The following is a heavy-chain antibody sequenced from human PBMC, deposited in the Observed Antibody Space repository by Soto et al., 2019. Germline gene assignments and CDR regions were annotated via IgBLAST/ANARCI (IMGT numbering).Heavy chain of an antibody. V-gene: IGHV4-59*01. CDR1: GGSISSYY. Sequence: SETLSLTCTVSGGSISSYYWSWIRQPPGKGLEWIGYIYYSGSTNFNPSLKSRVTISVDTSKNQFSLKLSSVTAADTAVYYCARVSPYYYSFDWGQGTLVTVSS. J-gene: IGHJ4*02. D-gene: IGHD3-10*01. CDR3: ARVSPYYYSFD. CDR2: IYYSGST.